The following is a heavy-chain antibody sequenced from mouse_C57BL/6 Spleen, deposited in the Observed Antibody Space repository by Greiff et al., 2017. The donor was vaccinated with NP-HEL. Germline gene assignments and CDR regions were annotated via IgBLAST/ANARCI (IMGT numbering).Heavy chain of an antibody. J-gene: IGHJ3*01. CDR2: IDPSDSET. CDR1: GYTFTSYW. Sequence: QVQLQQPGAELVRPGSSVKLSCKASGYTFTSYWMHWVKQRPIQGLEWIGNIDPSDSETHYNQKFKDKATLTVDKSSSTAYMQLSSLTSEDSAVYYCARGAHYGGFAYWGQGTLVTVSA. V-gene: IGHV1-52*01. CDR3: ARGAHYGGFAY. D-gene: IGHD1-1*02.